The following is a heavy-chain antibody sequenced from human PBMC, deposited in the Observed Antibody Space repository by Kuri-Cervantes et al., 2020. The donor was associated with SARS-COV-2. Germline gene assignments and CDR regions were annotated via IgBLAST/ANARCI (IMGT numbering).Heavy chain of an antibody. V-gene: IGHV3-30-3*01. Sequence: GESLKISCAASGFTFSSYAMHWVRQAPGKGLEWVAVISYDGSNKYYADSVKGRFTISRDNSKNTLYLQMNSLRAEDTAVYYCTRRDERGTGNYYYYYYMDVWGKGTTVTVSS. CDR1: GFTFSSYA. J-gene: IGHJ6*03. CDR3: TRRDERGTGNYYYYYYMDV. CDR2: ISYDGSNK. D-gene: IGHD1-14*01.